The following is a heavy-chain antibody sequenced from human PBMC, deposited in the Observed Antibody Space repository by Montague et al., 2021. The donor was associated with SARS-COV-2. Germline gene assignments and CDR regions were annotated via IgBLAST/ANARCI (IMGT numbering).Heavy chain of an antibody. CDR2: IYIGGIT. D-gene: IGHD6-19*01. V-gene: IGHV3-66*01. CDR1: GFTVSNYY. J-gene: IGHJ4*02. Sequence: SLSLSCAVSGFTVSNYYMSWVRQAPGKGLEWVSVIYIGGITYYADSVKGRFVISRDNSKNMLSLQMNSLRAEDTALYYCARGPAVGGEYYFDHWGQGTLVTVSS. CDR3: ARGPAVGGEYYFDH.